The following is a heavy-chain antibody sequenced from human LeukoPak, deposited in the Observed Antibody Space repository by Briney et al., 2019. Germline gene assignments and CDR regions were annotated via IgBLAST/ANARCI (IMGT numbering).Heavy chain of an antibody. Sequence: GGSLRLSCAASGFTFSTYWIHWVRQIPGKGLVWLSRIHYDGTYTTYVDSVRGRFTISRDNTKSTLYLQMNSLRADDTAAYYCARGAEGHNYGELDSWGQGTLVTVSS. V-gene: IGHV3-74*01. CDR2: IHYDGTYT. D-gene: IGHD5-18*01. J-gene: IGHJ5*01. CDR3: ARGAEGHNYGELDS. CDR1: GFTFSTYW.